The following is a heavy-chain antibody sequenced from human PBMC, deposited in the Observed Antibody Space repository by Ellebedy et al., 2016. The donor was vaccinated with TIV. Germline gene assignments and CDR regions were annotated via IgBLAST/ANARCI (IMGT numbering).Heavy chain of an antibody. CDR1: GFSLSTSGMC. V-gene: IGHV2-70*01. Sequence: SGPTLVXPTQTLTLTCTFSGFSLSTSGMCVSWIRQPPGKALEWLALIDWDDDKYYSTSLKTRLTISKDTSKNQVVLTMTNMDPVDTATYYCARCEVPVRGAQLNWFNPWGQGTLVTVSS. CDR3: ARCEVPVRGAQLNWFNP. J-gene: IGHJ5*02. D-gene: IGHD3-10*01. CDR2: IDWDDDK.